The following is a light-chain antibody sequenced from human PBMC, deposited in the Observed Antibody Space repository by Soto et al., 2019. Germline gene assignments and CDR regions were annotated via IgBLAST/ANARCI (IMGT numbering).Light chain of an antibody. J-gene: IGKJ4*01. V-gene: IGKV3D-15*01. CDR3: QHYNNCLPT. Sequence: DIVLTQSPGTLSLSPAGRATYPYRANQSVSNNYLAWYQQKPGQAPRLLIYGASNRATGIPDRFSGSGSETEFNLTIRSLQSEDFAVYYSQHYNNCLPTFGGGTKVDIK. CDR2: GAS. CDR1: QSVSNN.